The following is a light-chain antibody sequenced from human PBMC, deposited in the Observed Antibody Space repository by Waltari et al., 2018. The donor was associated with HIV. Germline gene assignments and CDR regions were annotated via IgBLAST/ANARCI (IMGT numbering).Light chain of an antibody. Sequence: SAVTQPPSASGTPGQRVTISCSGNTSNIGSNYVFWYQHLPGTAPKPLIHRNDQRPSGVPDRFSGSTSGTSASLAISGLRSEDEADYYCVTWDDSLRGVVFGGGTKVAVL. CDR1: TSNIGSNY. J-gene: IGLJ2*01. CDR2: RND. V-gene: IGLV1-47*01. CDR3: VTWDDSLRGVV.